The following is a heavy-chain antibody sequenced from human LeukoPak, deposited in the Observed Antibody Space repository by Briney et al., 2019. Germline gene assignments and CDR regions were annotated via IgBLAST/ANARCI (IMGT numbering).Heavy chain of an antibody. Sequence: GGSLRLSCAASGFTFSSYTMNWVRQAPGKGLEWVSCISLSSSSYIHYADSVKGRFTISRDNAKNSLYLQMNSLRAEDTAVYYCAKHQYTYSSSWYSDYWGQGTLVTVSS. CDR3: AKHQYTYSSSWYSDY. V-gene: IGHV3-21*01. J-gene: IGHJ4*02. CDR1: GFTFSSYT. D-gene: IGHD6-13*01. CDR2: ISLSSSSYI.